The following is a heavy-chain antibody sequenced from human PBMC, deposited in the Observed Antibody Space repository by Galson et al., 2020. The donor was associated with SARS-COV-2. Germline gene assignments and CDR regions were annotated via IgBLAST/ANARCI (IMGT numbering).Heavy chain of an antibody. CDR1: GYTFTSYA. CDR2: INAGNGNT. CDR3: ARSYDSSCYVVYDY. J-gene: IGHJ4*02. D-gene: IGHD3-22*01. V-gene: IGHV1-3*01. Sequence: ASVKVSCKASGYTFTSYAMHWVRQAPGQRLEWMGWINAGNGNTKYSQKFQGRVTITRDTSASTAYMELSSLRSEDTAVYYCARSYDSSCYVVYDYWGQGTLVTVSS.